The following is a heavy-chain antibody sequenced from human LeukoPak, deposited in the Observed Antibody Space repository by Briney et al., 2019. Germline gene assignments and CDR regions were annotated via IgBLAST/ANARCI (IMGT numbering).Heavy chain of an antibody. CDR1: GGSFSGYY. D-gene: IGHD6-19*01. J-gene: IGHJ4*02. V-gene: IGHV4-34*01. CDR2: IYHSGST. Sequence: SETLSLTCAVYGGSFSGYYWSWIRQPPGKGLEWIGEIYHSGSTNYNPSLKSRVTISVDKSKNQFSLKLSSVTAADTAVYYCARDGFPEQWLSNWGQGTLVTVSS. CDR3: ARDGFPEQWLSN.